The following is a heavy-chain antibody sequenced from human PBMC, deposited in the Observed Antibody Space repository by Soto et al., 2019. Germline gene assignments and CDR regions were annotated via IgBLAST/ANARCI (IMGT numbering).Heavy chain of an antibody. CDR3: ERGGHVVVVTDALDY. J-gene: IGHJ4*02. CDR2: VNPSGGHT. CDR1: GVAYNENY. D-gene: IGHD2-21*02. V-gene: IGHV1-46*02. Sequence: AKATSEASGVAYNENYLHSVQQAHKKGLEWMGTVNPSGGHTTYAQHFLGRVTMTRDTSTSTLYMELTSLTSEDTAVYYCERGGHVVVVTDALDYWGEGTLVTVSS.